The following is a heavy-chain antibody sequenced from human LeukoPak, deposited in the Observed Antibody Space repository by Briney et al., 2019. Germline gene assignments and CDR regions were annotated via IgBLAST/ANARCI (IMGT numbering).Heavy chain of an antibody. D-gene: IGHD3-22*01. V-gene: IGHV3-21*01. CDR3: ARDSDSSGYYLDFQH. Sequence: PGGSLRLSCAASGFTFSSYSMNWVRQAPGKGLEWVSSISSSSSYIYYADSVKGRFTISRDNAKNSLYLRMNSLRAEDTAVYYCARDSDSSGYYLDFQHWGQGTLVTVSS. CDR1: GFTFSSYS. J-gene: IGHJ1*01. CDR2: ISSSSSYI.